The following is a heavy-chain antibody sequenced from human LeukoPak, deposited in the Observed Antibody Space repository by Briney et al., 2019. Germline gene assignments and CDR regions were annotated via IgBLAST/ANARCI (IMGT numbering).Heavy chain of an antibody. V-gene: IGHV3-23*01. CDR1: GGSISSYY. CDR3: AKISAAGTVVGYFDY. D-gene: IGHD6-13*01. Sequence: ETLSLTCTVSGGSISSYYWSWVRQAPGKGLEWVSAISGSGGSTYYADSVKGRFTISRDNSKNTLYLQMNSLRAEDTAVYYCAKISAAGTVVGYFDYWGQGTLVTVSS. J-gene: IGHJ4*02. CDR2: ISGSGGST.